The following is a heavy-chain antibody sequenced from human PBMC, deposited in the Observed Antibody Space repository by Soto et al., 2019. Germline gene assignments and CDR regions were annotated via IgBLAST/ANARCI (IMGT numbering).Heavy chain of an antibody. D-gene: IGHD3-9*01. V-gene: IGHV1-69*13. J-gene: IGHJ3*02. CDR1: GGTFSIYA. Sequence: SVKVSCKASGGTFSIYAISCVLQSPLQWREWMGGIIPISGTANYAQKFQGRVTITADESTSTAYMELSSLRSEDTAVYYCARIVHYDILTGYYNASGDAFDIWGQGTMVTVSS. CDR3: ARIVHYDILTGYYNASGDAFDI. CDR2: IIPISGTA.